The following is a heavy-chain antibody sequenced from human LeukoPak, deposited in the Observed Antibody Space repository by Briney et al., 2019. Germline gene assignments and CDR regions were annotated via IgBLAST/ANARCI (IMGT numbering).Heavy chain of an antibody. CDR3: AREVVPAANLYYFDY. Sequence: GESLKISCKGSGSSFTSYWIGWVRQMPGKGLEWMGIIYPGDSDTRYSPSFQGQVTISADKSISTAYLQWSSLKASDTAMYYCAREVVPAANLYYFDYWGQGTLVTVSS. CDR1: GSSFTSYW. V-gene: IGHV5-51*01. D-gene: IGHD2-2*01. CDR2: IYPGDSDT. J-gene: IGHJ4*02.